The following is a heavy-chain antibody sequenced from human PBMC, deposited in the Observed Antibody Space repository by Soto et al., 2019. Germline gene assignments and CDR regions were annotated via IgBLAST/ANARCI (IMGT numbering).Heavy chain of an antibody. CDR2: IIPIFGTA. CDR3: AREKKASSSWYNLRGPGNGGDYYGMDV. CDR1: GGTFSSYA. V-gene: IGHV1-69*01. J-gene: IGHJ6*02. Sequence: QVQLVQSGAEVKKPGSSVKVSYKASGGTFSSYAISWVRQAPGQGLEWMGGIIPIFGTANYAQKFQGRVTITADESTSTAYMELRSLRSEDTAVYYCAREKKASSSWYNLRGPGNGGDYYGMDVWGQGTTVTVSS. D-gene: IGHD6-13*01.